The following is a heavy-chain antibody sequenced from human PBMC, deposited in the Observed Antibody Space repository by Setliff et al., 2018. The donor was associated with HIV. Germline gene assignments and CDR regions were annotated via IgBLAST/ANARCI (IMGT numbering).Heavy chain of an antibody. V-gene: IGHV4-39*07. CDR1: GGSVGSSSYY. CDR2: IYYTGNT. J-gene: IGHJ3*01. Sequence: SETLSLTCTVSGGSVGSSSYYWAWIRQPPGKGLEWIVSIYYTGNTKYNPSLESRVTFSIDTSENQFSLRLASVTAADTAIYYCARDDSIVLVPAIMRGDGFDFWGQGRMVTVSS. CDR3: ARDDSIVLVPAIMRGDGFDF. D-gene: IGHD2-2*01.